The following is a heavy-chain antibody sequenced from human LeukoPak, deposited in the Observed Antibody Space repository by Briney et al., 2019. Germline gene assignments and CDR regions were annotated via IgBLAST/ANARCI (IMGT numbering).Heavy chain of an antibody. Sequence: GGSLRLSYAASGFIFSSYTMNWVRQTPGKGLEWVSSITSSGSNIYYADSVKGRITISRDNAKNSLFLQMNSLRVEDTAVYYCARGLEVDYWGQGTLVTVSS. V-gene: IGHV3-21*01. CDR3: ARGLEVDY. CDR1: GFIFSSYT. CDR2: ITSSGSNI. D-gene: IGHD3/OR15-3a*01. J-gene: IGHJ4*02.